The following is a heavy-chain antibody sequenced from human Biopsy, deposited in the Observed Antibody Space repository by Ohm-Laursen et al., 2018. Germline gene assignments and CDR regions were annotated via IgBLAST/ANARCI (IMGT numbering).Heavy chain of an antibody. D-gene: IGHD6-13*01. Sequence: SETLSLTCAVSGYSIKSGYYWGWIRQPPGKGLKWIGNIYHSGSTYYNPSLKSRVTISVEKSKNQFSLKLSSVTAADTAVYYCARVGRAAPFDSWGQGTLVTVSS. V-gene: IGHV4-38-2*01. CDR3: ARVGRAAPFDS. CDR2: IYHSGST. J-gene: IGHJ4*02. CDR1: GYSIKSGYY.